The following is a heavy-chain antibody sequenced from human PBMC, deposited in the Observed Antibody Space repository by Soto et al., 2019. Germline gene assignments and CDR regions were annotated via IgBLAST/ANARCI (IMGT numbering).Heavy chain of an antibody. J-gene: IGHJ5*02. CDR2: IYYSGST. CDR3: ARFHCISPNCVPLDL. V-gene: IGHV4-39*01. CDR1: GGSISSTGYY. Sequence: PSETLSLTCTVSGGSISSTGYYWGWIRQPPGKGLEWIGSIYYSGSTSYNPSLQSRVTMSVDTSKNQLSLKVSSVTAADTAVYYCARFHCISPNCVPLDLWGQGTLVTVYS. D-gene: IGHD2-2*01.